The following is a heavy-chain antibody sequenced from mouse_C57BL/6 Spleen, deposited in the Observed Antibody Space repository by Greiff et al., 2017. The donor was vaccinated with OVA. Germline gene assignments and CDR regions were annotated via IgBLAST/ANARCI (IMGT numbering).Heavy chain of an antibody. CDR1: GFTFTDYY. CDR2: IRNKANGYTT. J-gene: IGHJ4*01. V-gene: IGHV7-3*01. CDR3: ARYDYGSRSSCYDKDY. Sequence: EVQLVESGGGLVQPGGSLSLSCAASGFTFTDYYMSWVRQPPGKALEWLGFIRNKANGYTTEYSASVKGRFTISRDTSQGILYLQMNALRAEDSATDYCARYDYGSRSSCYDKDYWGKGPTVTVA. D-gene: IGHD1-1*01.